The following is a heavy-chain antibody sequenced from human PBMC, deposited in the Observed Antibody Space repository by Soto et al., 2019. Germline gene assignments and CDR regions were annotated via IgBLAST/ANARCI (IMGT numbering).Heavy chain of an antibody. J-gene: IGHJ1*01. V-gene: IGHV2-5*02. CDR1: GFSLSTSGVG. CDR2: IYWDDDK. D-gene: IGHD2-15*01. CDR3: AQSYCGGTPEYFPH. Sequence: QITLKESGPTLVKPTQTLTLTCTFSGFSLSTSGVGVGWIRQPPGKALEWLALIYWDDDKRYSPSLKSRLTITTDTSKNQVVLTMTTMDPVDTATYYCAQSYCGGTPEYFPHWGQGTLVTVSS.